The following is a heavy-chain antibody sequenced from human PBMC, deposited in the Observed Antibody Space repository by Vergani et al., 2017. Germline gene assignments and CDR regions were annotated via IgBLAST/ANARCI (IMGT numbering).Heavy chain of an antibody. Sequence: QVQLVQSGAEVKKPGSSVKVSCKASGGTFSSYTISWVRQAPGQGLEWMGRIIPILGIANYAQKLQGRVTITADKSTSTAYMELSSLRSEDTAVYYCARDSCGLSGGSCYSFDYWGQGTLVTVSS. CDR2: IIPILGIA. CDR1: GGTFSSYT. CDR3: ARDSCGLSGGSCYSFDY. D-gene: IGHD2-15*01. J-gene: IGHJ4*02. V-gene: IGHV1-69*08.